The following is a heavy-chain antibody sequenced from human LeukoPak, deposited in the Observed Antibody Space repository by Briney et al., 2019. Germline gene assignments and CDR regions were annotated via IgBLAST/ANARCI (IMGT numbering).Heavy chain of an antibody. D-gene: IGHD1-26*01. V-gene: IGHV1-69*04. CDR2: IIPILGIA. CDR1: GGTFSSYA. Sequence: SVKVSCKASGGTFSSYAISWVRQAPGQGLEWMGRIIPILGIANYAQKFQGRVTITADKSTSTAYMELSSLRSEDTAVYYCARDLRKWELSYFDYWGQGTPVTVSS. CDR3: ARDLRKWELSYFDY. J-gene: IGHJ4*02.